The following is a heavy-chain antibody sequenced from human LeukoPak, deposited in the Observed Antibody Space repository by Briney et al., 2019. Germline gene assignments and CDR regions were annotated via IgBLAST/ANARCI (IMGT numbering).Heavy chain of an antibody. D-gene: IGHD6-13*01. CDR1: GFTFDDYG. J-gene: IGHJ4*02. CDR3: ARPGAGKLDFDY. CDR2: INWNGVST. Sequence: PGGSLRLTCAASGFTFDDYGMSWVRQAPGKGLEGVSGINWNGVSTGYADSVKGRFTISRDNAKNSLYLQMNSLRAEDTALYYCARPGAGKLDFDYWGQGTLVTVSS. V-gene: IGHV3-20*04.